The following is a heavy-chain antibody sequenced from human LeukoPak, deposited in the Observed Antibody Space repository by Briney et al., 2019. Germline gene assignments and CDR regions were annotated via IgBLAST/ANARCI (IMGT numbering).Heavy chain of an antibody. D-gene: IGHD1-26*01. J-gene: IGHJ3*02. CDR3: ARSEIIVGATGDAFDI. CDR1: GYTFTCYY. V-gene: IGHV1-2*02. CDR2: INPNSGGT. Sequence: GASVKVSCKASGYTFTCYYMHWVRQAPGQGLKWMGWINPNSGGTNYAQKFQGRVTMTRDTSISTAYMELSRLRFDDTAVYYCARSEIIVGATGDAFDIWGQGTMVTVSS.